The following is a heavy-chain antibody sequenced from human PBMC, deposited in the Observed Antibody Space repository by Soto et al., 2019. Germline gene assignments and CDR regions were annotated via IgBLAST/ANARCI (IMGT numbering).Heavy chain of an antibody. CDR2: IIPIFGTA. CDR3: ARHFYDSSGYYPFDY. V-gene: IGHV1-69*13. CDR1: GGTFSSYA. Sequence: ASVKVSCKASGGTFSSYAISWVRQAPGQGLEWMGGIIPIFGTANHAQKFQGRVTITADESTSTAYMELSSLRSEDTAVYYCARHFYDSSGYYPFDYWGQGTLVTVSS. D-gene: IGHD3-22*01. J-gene: IGHJ4*02.